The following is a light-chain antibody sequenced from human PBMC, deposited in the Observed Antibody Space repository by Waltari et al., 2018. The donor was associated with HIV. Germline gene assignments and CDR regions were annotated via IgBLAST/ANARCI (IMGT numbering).Light chain of an antibody. CDR3: QSYDSSLSGSV. CDR1: SSNIGDGYD. CDR2: GNS. Sequence: QSVLTQPPSVSGAPGQRVTISCTGSSSNIGDGYDVHGYQQLPGTAPKLLIYGNSNRPSGVPDRFSGSKSGTSASLAITGLQAEDEADYYCQSYDSSLSGSVFGGGTKLTVL. J-gene: IGLJ3*02. V-gene: IGLV1-40*01.